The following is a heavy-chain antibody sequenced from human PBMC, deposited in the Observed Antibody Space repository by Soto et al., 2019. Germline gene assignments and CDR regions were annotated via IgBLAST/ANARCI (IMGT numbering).Heavy chain of an antibody. D-gene: IGHD3-10*01. CDR1: GFTFSSYS. CDR2: ISSSSSYI. Sequence: GGSLRLSCAASGFTFSSYSMNWVRQAPGKGLEWVSSISSSSSYIYYADSVKGRFTISRDNAKNSLFLQMNSLIAEDTAYYYWARDRLYGSGSYNHWGQGTLVTVSS. V-gene: IGHV3-21*01. CDR3: ARDRLYGSGSYNH. J-gene: IGHJ5*02.